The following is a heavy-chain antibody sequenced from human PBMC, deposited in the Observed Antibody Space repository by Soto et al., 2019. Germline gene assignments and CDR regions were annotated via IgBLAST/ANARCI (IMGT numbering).Heavy chain of an antibody. J-gene: IGHJ3*02. D-gene: IGHD5-12*01. CDR3: ARGYISLADDGVDI. CDR1: GYNFNNYW. CDR2: IDPSDSDT. V-gene: IGHV5-51*01. Sequence: GESLKLSCKGSGYNFNNYWIGWVRQMPGKGLEWMGIIDPSDSDTRYSPSFQGQVTMSADKSMTTAYLQWSSLKASDNDMYYSARGYISLADDGVDIWGQGPMVTVS.